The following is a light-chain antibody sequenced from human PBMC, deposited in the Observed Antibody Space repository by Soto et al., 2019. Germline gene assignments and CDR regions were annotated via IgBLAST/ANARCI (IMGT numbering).Light chain of an antibody. CDR1: SSDVGGYNY. V-gene: IGLV2-14*01. CDR2: EVS. J-gene: IGLJ3*02. Sequence: QSALTQPASVSGSPGQSITISCTGTSSDVGGYNYVSWYQQHPGKAPKLMIYEVSNRPSGVSNRFSGSKSGNTASLTISGLRVEDEADYYYSSYTISSTPWVFGAGTKVTVL. CDR3: SSYTISSTPWV.